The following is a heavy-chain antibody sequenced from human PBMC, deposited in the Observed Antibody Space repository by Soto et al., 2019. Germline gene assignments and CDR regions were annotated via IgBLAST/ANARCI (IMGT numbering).Heavy chain of an antibody. CDR3: ARGIEGWYQGRYYYGMDV. Sequence: QVQLQESGPGLVKPSETLSLTCTVSGGSVSSGSYYWSWIRQPTGKGLEWIGYIYYSGSTNYNPPLKSRVTISVDTSKNQFSLKLSSVTAADTAVYYCARGIEGWYQGRYYYGMDVWGQGTTVTVSS. CDR2: IYYSGST. V-gene: IGHV4-61*01. CDR1: GGSVSSGSYY. D-gene: IGHD6-19*01. J-gene: IGHJ6*02.